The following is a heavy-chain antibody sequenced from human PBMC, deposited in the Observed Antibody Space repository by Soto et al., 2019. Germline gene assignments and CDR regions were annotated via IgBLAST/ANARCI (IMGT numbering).Heavy chain of an antibody. Sequence: SETLSLTCTVSGASISYGGFSWSWIRQSPGKGLEWIGYISHLESTYFHPSFKSRLTMSIDRTRNQFSLKLSSVTAADMAVYYCARGGGYDSFDYWGQGVLVTSPQ. D-gene: IGHD5-12*01. CDR2: ISHLEST. CDR1: GASISYGGFS. CDR3: ARGGGYDSFDY. V-gene: IGHV4-30-2*06. J-gene: IGHJ4*02.